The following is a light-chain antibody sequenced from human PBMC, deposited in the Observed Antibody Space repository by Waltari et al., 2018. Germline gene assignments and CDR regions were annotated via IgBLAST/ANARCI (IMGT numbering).Light chain of an antibody. CDR1: VLSKKY. Sequence: SSELTQAPSVSVSPGQTARITCSGDVLSKKYSYWYQQKSGQAPVLVSYEDNKRPSGIPERFSGSSSGTMATLTISWALMEDEGDYYCFSTDITGNQGFFGGGTKLTVL. J-gene: IGLJ2*01. CDR3: FSTDITGNQGF. V-gene: IGLV3-10*01. CDR2: EDN.